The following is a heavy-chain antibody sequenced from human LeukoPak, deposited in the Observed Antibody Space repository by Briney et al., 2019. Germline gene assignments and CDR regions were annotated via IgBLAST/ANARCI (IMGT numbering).Heavy chain of an antibody. D-gene: IGHD1-26*01. J-gene: IGHJ4*02. Sequence: GGSLRLSCAASGLTVSSNYMSWVRQAPGKGLEWVSVIYSGGSTYYADSVKGRFTISRHNSKNTLYLQMNSLRAEDTAVYYCARGRVGATGYFDYWGQGTLVTVSS. V-gene: IGHV3-53*04. CDR3: ARGRVGATGYFDY. CDR1: GLTVSSNY. CDR2: IYSGGST.